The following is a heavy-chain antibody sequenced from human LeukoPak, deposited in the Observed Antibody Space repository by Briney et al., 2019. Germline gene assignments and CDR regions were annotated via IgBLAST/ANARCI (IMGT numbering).Heavy chain of an antibody. CDR3: AKDQATVTTIFDY. J-gene: IGHJ4*02. CDR1: GFTFSTYS. V-gene: IGHV3-23*01. CDR2: ISSSGGGT. D-gene: IGHD4-17*01. Sequence: GGSLRLSCAASGFTFSTYSMNWVRQAPGKGLEWVSAISSSGGGTYYADSVKGRFTISRDQSKNTLYLQMNSLRAEDTAVYYCAKDQATVTTIFDYWGQGTLVTVSS.